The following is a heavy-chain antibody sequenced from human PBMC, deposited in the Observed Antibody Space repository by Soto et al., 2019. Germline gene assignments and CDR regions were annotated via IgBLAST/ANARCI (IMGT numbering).Heavy chain of an antibody. CDR2: TSFDGSDK. CDR1: GFTFGNYA. V-gene: IGHV3-30*04. D-gene: IGHD1-26*01. Sequence: GGSLRLSCAASGFTFGNYAMHWVRQAPGKGLEWVAVTSFDGSDKYNADSVKGRFTISRDNSKNTLYLQMSSLRPEDTGVYFCARAVGMTTVNLDYWGQGALVTVSS. J-gene: IGHJ4*02. CDR3: ARAVGMTTVNLDY.